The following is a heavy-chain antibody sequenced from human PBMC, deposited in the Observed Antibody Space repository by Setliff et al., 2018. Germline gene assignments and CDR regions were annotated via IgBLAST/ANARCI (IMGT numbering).Heavy chain of an antibody. CDR2: INAGNGNT. CDR3: ARDKLWLMGYYYYYYMDV. J-gene: IGHJ6*03. V-gene: IGHV1-3*01. Sequence: GASVKVSCKASGYTFTSYAMHWVRRAPGQRLEWMGWINAGNGNTKYSQKFQGRVTITRDTSASTAYMELSSLRSEDTAVYYCARDKLWLMGYYYYYYMDVWGKGTTVTVSS. CDR1: GYTFTSYA. D-gene: IGHD5-18*01.